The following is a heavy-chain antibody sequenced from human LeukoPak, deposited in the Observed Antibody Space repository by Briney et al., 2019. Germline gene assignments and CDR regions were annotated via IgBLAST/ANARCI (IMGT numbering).Heavy chain of an antibody. CDR3: ARLYSYAFDY. CDR2: IYSGGTT. J-gene: IGHJ4*02. D-gene: IGHD5-18*01. Sequence: PGGSLRLSCAVSGFSVSNNYMSWVRQAPGKGLEWVSVIYSGGTTYYADSVKGRLTISRGNSKNTLYLQMNSLRGEDTALYYCARLYSYAFDYWGQGTLVTVSS. CDR1: GFSVSNNY. V-gene: IGHV3-53*01.